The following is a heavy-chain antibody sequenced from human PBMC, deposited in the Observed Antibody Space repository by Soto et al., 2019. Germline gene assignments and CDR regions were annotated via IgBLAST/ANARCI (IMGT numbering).Heavy chain of an antibody. Sequence: GGSLRLSCAASGFTFSSYWMSWVRQAPGKGLEWVANIKQVGSEKYYLDSVKGRFTISRDNAKNSLYLQMNSLRAEDTAVYYCAGDGFWAIAARPDYMDVWGKGTTVTVSS. CDR1: GFTFSSYW. CDR3: AGDGFWAIAARPDYMDV. CDR2: IKQVGSEK. V-gene: IGHV3-7*01. D-gene: IGHD6-6*01. J-gene: IGHJ6*03.